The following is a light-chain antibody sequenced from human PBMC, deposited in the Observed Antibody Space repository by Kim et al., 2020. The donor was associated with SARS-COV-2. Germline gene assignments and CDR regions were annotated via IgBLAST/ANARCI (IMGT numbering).Light chain of an antibody. Sequence: QSALTQPPSLSGAPGQRVTISCIGSSSNIGSGYDVHWYQQFPGTAPKLVIYGNNNRPSGVPDRFSGSKSGTSASLAITGLQAEDEADYYCQSYDTRLSGTVFGGGTQLTVL. J-gene: IGLJ3*02. CDR3: QSYDTRLSGTV. V-gene: IGLV1-40*01. CDR1: SSNIGSGYD. CDR2: GNN.